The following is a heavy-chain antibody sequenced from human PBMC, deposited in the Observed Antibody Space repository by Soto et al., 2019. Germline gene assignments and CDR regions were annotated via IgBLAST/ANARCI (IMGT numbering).Heavy chain of an antibody. CDR2: IYYSGST. CDR3: AREAWRGAFDI. D-gene: IGHD3-10*01. V-gene: IGHV4-30-4*01. Sequence: QVQLQESGPGLVKPSQTLSLTCTVSGGSISSGDYYWSWIRQPPGTGLEWIGYIYYSGSTYYNPSLKSRVTISVDTSKNQFALKLSSVTAADTAVYYGAREAWRGAFDIGGQGTIVTVAS. J-gene: IGHJ3*02. CDR1: GGSISSGDYY.